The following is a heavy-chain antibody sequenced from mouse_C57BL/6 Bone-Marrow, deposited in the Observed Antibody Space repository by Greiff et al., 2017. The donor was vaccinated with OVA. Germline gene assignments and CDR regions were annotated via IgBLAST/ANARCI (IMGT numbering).Heavy chain of an antibody. D-gene: IGHD1-1*02. V-gene: IGHV1-81*01. Sequence: VQRVESGAELARPGASVKLSCKASGYTFTSYGISWVKQRTGQGLEWIGEIYPRSGNTYYNEKFKGKATLTADKSSSTAYMELRSLTSEDSAVYFCAIPLWFFDYWGQGTTLTVSS. CDR3: AIPLWFFDY. CDR1: GYTFTSYG. J-gene: IGHJ2*01. CDR2: IYPRSGNT.